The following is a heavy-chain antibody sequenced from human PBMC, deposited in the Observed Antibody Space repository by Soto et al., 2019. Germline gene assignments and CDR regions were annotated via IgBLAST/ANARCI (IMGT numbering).Heavy chain of an antibody. D-gene: IGHD2-15*01. CDR1: GDSISSSSYY. CDR2: IYYSGST. Sequence: QLQPQESGPGLVKPSETLSLTCTVSGDSISSSSYYWGWIRQPPGKGLEWIGSIYYSGSTCYNPSLKSRVTISVDTSKNQFSLKLSSVTAADTAVYYCARSGYYYYYGMDVWGQGTTVTVSS. J-gene: IGHJ6*02. V-gene: IGHV4-39*01. CDR3: ARSGYYYYYGMDV.